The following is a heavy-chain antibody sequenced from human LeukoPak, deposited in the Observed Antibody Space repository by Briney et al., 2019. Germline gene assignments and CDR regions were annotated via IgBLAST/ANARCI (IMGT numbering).Heavy chain of an antibody. CDR3: ARHVRIAAAGTFDY. CDR2: IYYSGST. J-gene: IGHJ4*02. V-gene: IGHV4-39*01. CDR1: GFTVSSNY. D-gene: IGHD6-13*01. Sequence: GSLRLSCAASGFTVSSNYMSWVRQPPGKGLEWIGSIYYSGSTYYNPSLKSRVTISVDTSKNQFSLKLSSVTAADTAVYYCARHVRIAAAGTFDYWGQGTLVTVSS.